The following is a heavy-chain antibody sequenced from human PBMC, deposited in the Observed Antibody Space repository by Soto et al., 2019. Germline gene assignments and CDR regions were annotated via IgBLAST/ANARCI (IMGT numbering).Heavy chain of an antibody. CDR1: GFTFSSYA. CDR2: ISYDGSNK. V-gene: IGHV3-30-3*01. J-gene: IGHJ2*01. D-gene: IGHD2-8*01. Sequence: QVQLVESGGGVVQPGRSLRLSCAASGFTFSSYAMHWFRQAPGKGLEWVAVISYDGSNKYYADSVKGRFTISRDNSKNTLYLQMNSLRAEDTAVYYCARGPYCTNGVCYPTYWYFDLWGRGTLVTVSS. CDR3: ARGPYCTNGVCYPTYWYFDL.